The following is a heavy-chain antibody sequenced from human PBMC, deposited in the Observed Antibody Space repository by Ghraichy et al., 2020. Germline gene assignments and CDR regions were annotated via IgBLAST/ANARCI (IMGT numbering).Heavy chain of an antibody. CDR2: IYYSGST. V-gene: IGHV4-39*01. J-gene: IGHJ4*02. CDR1: GGSISSSSYY. CDR3: ASGGAAYYDFWSGYYEGYYFDY. D-gene: IGHD3-3*01. Sequence: ETLSLTCTVSGGSISSSSYYWGWIRQPPGKGLEWIGSIYYSGSTYYNPSLKSRVTISVDTSKNQFSLKLSSVTAADTAVYYCASGGAAYYDFWSGYYEGYYFDYWGQGTLVTVSS.